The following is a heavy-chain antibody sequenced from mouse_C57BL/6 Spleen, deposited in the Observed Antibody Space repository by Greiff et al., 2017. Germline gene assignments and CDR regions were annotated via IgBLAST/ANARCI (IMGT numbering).Heavy chain of an antibody. Sequence: EVKLQESGAELVKPGASVKLSCTASGFNIKDYYMHWVKQRTEQGLEWIGRIVPEDGETKYAPKFQGKATITADTSSNTAYLQLSSLTSEDTAVYYCAPDYDYDVGYFDVWGTGTTVTVSS. V-gene: IGHV14-2*01. CDR1: GFNIKDYY. CDR3: APDYDYDVGYFDV. CDR2: IVPEDGET. D-gene: IGHD2-4*01. J-gene: IGHJ1*03.